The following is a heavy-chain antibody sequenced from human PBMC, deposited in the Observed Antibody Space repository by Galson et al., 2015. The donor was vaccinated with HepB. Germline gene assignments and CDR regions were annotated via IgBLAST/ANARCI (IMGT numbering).Heavy chain of an antibody. CDR3: ATDTTGSYYFDY. Sequence: SVKVSCKVSGYTLTELSMHWVRQAPGKGLEWMEGFDPEDGETIYAQKFQGRVTMTEDTSTDTAYMELSSLRSEDTAVYYCATDTTGSYYFDYWGQGTLVTVSS. CDR2: FDPEDGET. CDR1: GYTLTELS. V-gene: IGHV1-24*01. J-gene: IGHJ4*02. D-gene: IGHD4-17*01.